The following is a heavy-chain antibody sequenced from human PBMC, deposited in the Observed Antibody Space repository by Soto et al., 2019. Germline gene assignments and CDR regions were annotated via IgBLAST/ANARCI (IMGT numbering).Heavy chain of an antibody. CDR1: GFTFSNYG. CDR3: TKRRNVLRFLEWSSGMEV. CDR2: ISDDGSNK. J-gene: IGHJ6*02. V-gene: IGHV3-30*18. D-gene: IGHD3-3*01. Sequence: GGSLRLSCAASGFTFSNYGMHWVRQAPGKGPEWVAFISDDGSNKYYADSMKGRFTMSRDNSKSTLYLQMSSLRVEDTAVYYCTKRRNVLRFLEWSSGMEVWGQGTTVTVSS.